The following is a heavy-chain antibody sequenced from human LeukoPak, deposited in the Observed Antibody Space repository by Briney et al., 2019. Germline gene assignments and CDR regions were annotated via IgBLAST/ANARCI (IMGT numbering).Heavy chain of an antibody. D-gene: IGHD3-10*01. Sequence: GGSLRLSCAASGFTFSSYEINWVRQAPGKGLEWVSYISSSTGLIHYADSVKGRFTISRDNPKNSVYLQMNSLRAEDTAVYYCARVLSMVRGVIEGWFDPWGQGTLVTVSS. J-gene: IGHJ5*02. CDR3: ARVLSMVRGVIEGWFDP. V-gene: IGHV3-48*03. CDR1: GFTFSSYE. CDR2: ISSSTGLI.